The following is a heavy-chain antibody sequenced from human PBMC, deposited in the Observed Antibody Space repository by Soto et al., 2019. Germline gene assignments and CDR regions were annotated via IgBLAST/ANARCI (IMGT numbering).Heavy chain of an antibody. CDR3: ARQRGITVAAFYGMDV. CDR2: IYPGDSDT. Sequence: PGESLKISCKGSGYSFTSFWVAWVRQMPGKGLEWMAIIYPGDSDTRYSPSFQGQVTISADKSISTAYLQWSSLKASDTAMYYCARQRGITVAAFYGMDVWGQGTTVTVSS. D-gene: IGHD6-19*01. CDR1: GYSFTSFW. J-gene: IGHJ6*02. V-gene: IGHV5-51*01.